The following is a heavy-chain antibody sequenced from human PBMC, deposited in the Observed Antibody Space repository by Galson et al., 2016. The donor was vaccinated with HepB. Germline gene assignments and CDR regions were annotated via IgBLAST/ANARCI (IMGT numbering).Heavy chain of an antibody. CDR1: GGSIRTSGYY. V-gene: IGHV4-39*01. CDR2: IYYSGGT. D-gene: IGHD3-10*01. Sequence: SETLSLTCSVSGGSIRTSGYYWGWTRQHPDRGLEWIGSIYYSGGTFYNPSLQSRVAISVDTSNNQFSLRLSSVTAADTAVYFCARLRGESKGHWSKYYFGLWGRGTLVTVSS. J-gene: IGHJ4*02. CDR3: ARLRGESKGHWSKYYFGL.